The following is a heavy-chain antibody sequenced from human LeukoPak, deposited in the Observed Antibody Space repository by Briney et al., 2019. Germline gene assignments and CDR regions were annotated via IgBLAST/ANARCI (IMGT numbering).Heavy chain of an antibody. V-gene: IGHV3-74*01. CDR2: IDPDGGST. CDR3: VREDWLYAFDF. CDR1: GFTISRHW. Sequence: GGSLGLSCAASGFTISRHWMHWVRQATGKGLVWVSRIDPDGGSTDYAHSVKGRFTISRDNAKNTLFLQMDSLSADVTAVYYCVREDWLYAFDFWGQGTAVTVSS. D-gene: IGHD3/OR15-3a*01. J-gene: IGHJ3*01.